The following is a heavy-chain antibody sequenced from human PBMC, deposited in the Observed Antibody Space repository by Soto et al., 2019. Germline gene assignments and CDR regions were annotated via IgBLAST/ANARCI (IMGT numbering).Heavy chain of an antibody. CDR1: GYTFTRYY. CDR2: IYPSSGST. D-gene: IGHD3-16*01. J-gene: IGHJ1*01. V-gene: IGHV1-46*04. CDR3: VRGGDPPCH. Sequence: QVQLVQSGAEVKKPGASVKISCEASGYTFTRYYVHWVRQAPGQGLEWMGIIYPSSGSTRYAQRLQDRVTMTRDTSTSTVYMALGSLRSEDTAVYYCVRGGDPPCHWGRGTLVTVSS.